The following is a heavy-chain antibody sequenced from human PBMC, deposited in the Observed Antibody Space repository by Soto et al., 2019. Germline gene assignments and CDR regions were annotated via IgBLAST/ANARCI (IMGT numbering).Heavy chain of an antibody. V-gene: IGHV5-10-1*01. CDR3: ARHYGYRYFDL. CDR1: TSYW. D-gene: IGHD3-10*01. CDR2: IDPSDSYT. J-gene: IGHJ2*01. Sequence: TSYWISWVRQMPGKGLEWMGRIDPSDSYTNYSPSFQGHVTISADKSISTAYLQWSSLKASDTAMYYCARHYGYRYFDLWGRGTLVTVSS.